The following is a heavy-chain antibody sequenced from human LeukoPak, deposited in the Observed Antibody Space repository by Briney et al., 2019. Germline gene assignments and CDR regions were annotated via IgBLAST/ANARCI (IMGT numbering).Heavy chain of an antibody. Sequence: SETLSLTCTVSGGSVSSDNYYWGWIRQPPGKGLEWIGSMYFSGSTNYNPSLKSRVSISGDTSRKQFSLKLNSVTAADTAVYYCASGDGYNLGYFHHWGQGTLVTVSS. CDR1: GGSVSSDNYY. D-gene: IGHD5-24*01. CDR3: ASGDGYNLGYFHH. J-gene: IGHJ1*01. CDR2: MYFSGST. V-gene: IGHV4-39*01.